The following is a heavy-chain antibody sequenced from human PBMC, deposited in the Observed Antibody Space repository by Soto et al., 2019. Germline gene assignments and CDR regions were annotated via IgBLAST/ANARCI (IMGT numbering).Heavy chain of an antibody. CDR2: IIPIFDTA. D-gene: IGHD6-13*01. Sequence: SVKVSCKTSGGTFSSYAISWVRQAPGQGLEWMGGIIPIFDTANYAQKFQGRVTITADESTSTAYMELSSLRSGDTAVYYCARFGAIAAAAIYGMDVWGQGTTVTVSS. V-gene: IGHV1-69*13. CDR3: ARFGAIAAAAIYGMDV. CDR1: GGTFSSYA. J-gene: IGHJ6*02.